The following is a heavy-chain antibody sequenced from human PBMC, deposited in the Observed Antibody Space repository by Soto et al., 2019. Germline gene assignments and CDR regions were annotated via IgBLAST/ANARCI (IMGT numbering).Heavy chain of an antibody. CDR1: SDSIAGENW. CDR2: VFHTGGT. D-gene: IGHD6-19*01. Sequence: QVQLQESGPGLVKPSETLSLTCTVSSDSIAGENWWSWVRQPPGLGLEWIGEVFHTGGTNYNPSLKSRVTMEADQSKNQFSLKLISATAADTAVYYCARVFSSGSGWMYYFDFWGQGTLVSVSS. V-gene: IGHV4-4*02. CDR3: ARVFSSGSGWMYYFDF. J-gene: IGHJ4*02.